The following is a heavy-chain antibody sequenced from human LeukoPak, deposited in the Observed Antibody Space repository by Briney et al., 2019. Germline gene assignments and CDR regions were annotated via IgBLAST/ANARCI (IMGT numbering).Heavy chain of an antibody. D-gene: IGHD6-19*01. CDR2: IYYSGNT. Sequence: SETLSLTCTVSGGSISSGRYYWSWIRQHPGKGLEWIGYIYYSGNTYYNPSLKSRVTISADTSKNQFSLKLSSVTAADTAVYYCARGSSGWLRFDYWGQGTLVTVPS. V-gene: IGHV4-31*03. CDR1: GGSISSGRYY. CDR3: ARGSSGWLRFDY. J-gene: IGHJ4*02.